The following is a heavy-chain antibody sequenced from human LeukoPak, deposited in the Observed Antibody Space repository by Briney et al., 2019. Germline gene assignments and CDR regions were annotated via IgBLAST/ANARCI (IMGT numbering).Heavy chain of an antibody. J-gene: IGHJ6*03. D-gene: IGHD3-10*01. CDR3: ARGAAGKDLLWFGELLYRYYYYMDV. CDR2: ISATSAYI. V-gene: IGHV3-21*01. Sequence: PGGSLRLSCVTSGFIFSRYTMNWVRQAPGKGLEWVSSISATSAYIFYAASVKGRFTISRDNAKNSLFLQMNSLRADDTAVYYCARGAAGKDLLWFGELLYRYYYYMDVWGKGTTVTVSS. CDR1: GFIFSRYT.